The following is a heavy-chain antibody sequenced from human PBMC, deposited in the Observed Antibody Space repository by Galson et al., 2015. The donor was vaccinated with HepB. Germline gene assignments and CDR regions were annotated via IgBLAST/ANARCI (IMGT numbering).Heavy chain of an antibody. CDR2: IYPGDSDT. D-gene: IGHD3-22*01. CDR1: GYSFTSYW. CDR3: ARFLATMIGDGGAFDI. Sequence: QSGAEVKKPGESLKISCKGSGYSFTSYWIGWVRQMPGKGLEWMGIIYPGDSDTRYSPSFQGQVTISADKSISTAYLQWSSLKASDTAMYYCARFLATMIGDGGAFDIWGQGTMVTVSS. J-gene: IGHJ3*02. V-gene: IGHV5-51*01.